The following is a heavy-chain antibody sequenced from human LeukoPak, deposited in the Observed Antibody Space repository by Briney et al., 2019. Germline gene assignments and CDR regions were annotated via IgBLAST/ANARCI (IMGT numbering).Heavy chain of an antibody. CDR3: ARETVYDILTGYAPYYFDY. J-gene: IGHJ4*02. V-gene: IGHV3-21*01. CDR1: EFTFSSYS. Sequence: WGSLRLSCAASEFTFSSYSMNWVRQAPGKGLEWVSSISSSSSYIYYADSVKGRFTISRDNAKNSLYLQMNSLRADDTAVYYCARETVYDILTGYAPYYFDYWGQGTLVTVSS. D-gene: IGHD3-9*01. CDR2: ISSSSSYI.